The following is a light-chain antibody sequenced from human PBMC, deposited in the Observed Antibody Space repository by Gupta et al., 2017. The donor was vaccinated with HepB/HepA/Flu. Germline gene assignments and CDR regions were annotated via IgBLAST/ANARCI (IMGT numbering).Light chain of an antibody. CDR2: GAS. CDR1: KSLSSN. J-gene: IGKJ5*01. CDR3: QQYHFWPPIT. V-gene: IGKV3-15*01. Sequence: EIVLQQSTATLTASLGDRVTLSCRASKSLSSNLAWYQKKPGQAHRLLIYGASTSATGIPHRFSGSGSGTEFTLTISSLQSEDFVVYYCQQYHFWPPITFGQGTRLDLK.